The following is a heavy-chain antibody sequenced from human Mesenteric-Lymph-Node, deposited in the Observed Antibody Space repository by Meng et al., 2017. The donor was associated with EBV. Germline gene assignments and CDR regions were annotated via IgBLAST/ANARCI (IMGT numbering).Heavy chain of an antibody. D-gene: IGHD1-1*01. J-gene: IGHJ5*02. V-gene: IGHV4-39*07. Sequence: LQLPESGPGLVKPSETLALPCTVSGGSIRRCVYYWGWIRQPPGKGREWIGNIYYSGSTYYNPSLKSRVTISVDTSKNQFSLKLSSVPAADTAVYYCAGTVQLERHWFDPWGQGTLVTVSS. CDR1: GGSIRRCVYY. CDR3: AGTVQLERHWFDP. CDR2: IYYSGST.